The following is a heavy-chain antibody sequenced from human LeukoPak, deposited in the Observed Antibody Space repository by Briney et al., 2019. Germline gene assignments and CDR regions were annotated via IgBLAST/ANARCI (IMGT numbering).Heavy chain of an antibody. Sequence: SETLSLTCTVSGGSISSGGSSWSWIRQPPGKGLEWIGYIYHSGNTYYNPSLKTRVTISLDRSNNRFSLKLTSVTAADTAVYYCARATGYSGSGVFDYWGQGTLVTVSS. D-gene: IGHD3-10*01. V-gene: IGHV4-30-2*01. CDR2: IYHSGNT. CDR1: GGSISSGGSS. J-gene: IGHJ4*02. CDR3: ARATGYSGSGVFDY.